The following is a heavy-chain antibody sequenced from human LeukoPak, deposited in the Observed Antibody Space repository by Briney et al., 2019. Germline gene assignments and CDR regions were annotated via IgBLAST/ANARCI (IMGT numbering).Heavy chain of an antibody. V-gene: IGHV3-21*01. CDR3: AIAAAGYYFDY. D-gene: IGHD6-13*01. J-gene: IGHJ4*02. CDR2: ISSSSSYI. Sequence: GGSQRLSCAASGFTFSSYSMNWVRQAPGKGLEWVSSISSSSSYIYYADSVKGRFTISRDNAKDSLYLQMNSLRAEDTAVYYCAIAAAGYYFDYWGQGTLVTVSS. CDR1: GFTFSSYS.